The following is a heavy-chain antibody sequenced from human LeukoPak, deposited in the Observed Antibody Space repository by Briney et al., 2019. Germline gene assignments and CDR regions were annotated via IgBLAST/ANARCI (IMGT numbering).Heavy chain of an antibody. V-gene: IGHV1-18*01. CDR1: GYTFTSYG. Sequence: VASVKVSCKASGYTFTSYGISWVRQAPGQGLEWMGWISAYNGNTNYAQKLQGRVTMTTDTSTSTAYMELRSLRSDDTAVYYCARVPYCGGDCYIDAFDIWGQGTMVTVSS. CDR2: ISAYNGNT. J-gene: IGHJ3*02. CDR3: ARVPYCGGDCYIDAFDI. D-gene: IGHD2-21*02.